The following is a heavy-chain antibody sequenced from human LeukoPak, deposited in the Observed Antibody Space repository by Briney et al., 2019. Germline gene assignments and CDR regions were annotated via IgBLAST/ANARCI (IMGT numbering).Heavy chain of an antibody. V-gene: IGHV3-21*01. CDR3: ARDQGGSGGN. CDR2: ISSSGTYI. D-gene: IGHD3-10*01. Sequence: PSETLCLSCAVSGGSFSSYSMLWVRQPPWKGLEWVSSISSSGTYIYYADSVKGRFTISRDNAKNSVHLQMNSLRAEDTAVYYCARDQGGSGGNWGQGTLVTVSS. J-gene: IGHJ4*02. CDR1: GGSFSSYS.